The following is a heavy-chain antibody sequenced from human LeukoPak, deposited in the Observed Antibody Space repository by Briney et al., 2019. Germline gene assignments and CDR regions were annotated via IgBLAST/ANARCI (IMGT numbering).Heavy chain of an antibody. D-gene: IGHD2-15*01. J-gene: IGHJ4*02. V-gene: IGHV4-34*01. CDR1: GGSFSGYY. CDR2: INHSGST. Sequence: SETLSLTCAVYGGSFSGYYWSWIRQPPGKGLEWIGEINHSGSTNYNPSLKSRVTISVDTSKNQSSLKLSSVTAADTAVYYCAREVGYCSGGSCYRGFDYWGQGTLVTVSS. CDR3: AREVGYCSGGSCYRGFDY.